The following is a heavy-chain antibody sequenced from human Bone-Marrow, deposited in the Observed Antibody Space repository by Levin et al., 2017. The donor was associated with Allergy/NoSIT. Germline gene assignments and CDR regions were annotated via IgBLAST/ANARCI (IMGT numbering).Heavy chain of an antibody. CDR1: GGSISSGDYY. Sequence: SQTLSLTCTVSGGSISSGDYYWSWIRQPPGKGLEWIGYIYYSGSTYYNPSLKSRVTISVDTSKNQFSLKLSSVTAADTAVYYCARHIVVVTATHNWFDPWGQGTLVTVSS. D-gene: IGHD2-21*02. CDR2: IYYSGST. V-gene: IGHV4-30-4*01. CDR3: ARHIVVVTATHNWFDP. J-gene: IGHJ5*02.